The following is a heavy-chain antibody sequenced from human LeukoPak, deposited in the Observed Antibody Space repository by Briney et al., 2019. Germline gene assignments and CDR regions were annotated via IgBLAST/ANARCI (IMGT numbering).Heavy chain of an antibody. Sequence: GGSLRLSCAASGFTFSNAWMNWVRQAPGKGLVWVARLSTDGSSIRYADSVKGRFTISRDNAKNTLYLQMNSLRAEDTAVYYCARGYYYDTSGPYFDSWGQGTLVTVSS. V-gene: IGHV3-74*01. CDR2: LSTDGSSI. J-gene: IGHJ4*02. CDR3: ARGYYYDTSGPYFDS. D-gene: IGHD3-22*01. CDR1: GFTFSNAW.